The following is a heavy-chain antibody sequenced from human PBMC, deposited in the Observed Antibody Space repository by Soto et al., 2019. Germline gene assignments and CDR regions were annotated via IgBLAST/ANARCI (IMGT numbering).Heavy chain of an antibody. CDR1: GGSISSYY. CDR2: IYYSGST. J-gene: IGHJ5*02. V-gene: IGHV4-59*01. CDR3: ARSLYSGSYTNWFDP. D-gene: IGHD1-26*01. Sequence: PSETLSLTCTVSGGSISSYYWSWIRQPPGKGLEYIGYIYYSGSTNYNPSLKSRVTISVDTSKKQFSLKLSSVTAADTAVYYWARSLYSGSYTNWFDPGGQGTLVTVSS.